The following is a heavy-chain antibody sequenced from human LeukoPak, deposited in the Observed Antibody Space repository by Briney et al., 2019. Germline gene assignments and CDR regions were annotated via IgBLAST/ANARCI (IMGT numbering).Heavy chain of an antibody. CDR1: GFSSYG. J-gene: IGHJ4*02. V-gene: IGHV3-33*01. CDR2: IWYDESNK. Sequence: GGSLRLSCAASGFSSYGMHWVRQPPGKGLEWVAVIWYDESNKYYADSVKGRFTISRDNSRNTLYLQMNSLRAEDTAVYYCARDGFSSSWYGRALDYWGQGTLVTVSS. CDR3: ARDGFSSSWYGRALDY. D-gene: IGHD6-13*01.